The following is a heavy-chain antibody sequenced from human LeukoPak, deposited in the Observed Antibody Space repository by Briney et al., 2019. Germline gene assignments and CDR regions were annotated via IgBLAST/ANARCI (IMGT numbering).Heavy chain of an antibody. J-gene: IGHJ3*01. Sequence: GGSLRLSCAASGFTFSIYAMNWVRQAPGKGLEWVSGISDSGDSTYYADSVKGRFTISRDNARNTLSLQMNSLTIEDTAVYYCVVVVEPPDSDGFDVWGQGTMITVSS. CDR3: VVVVEPPDSDGFDV. V-gene: IGHV3-23*01. CDR2: ISDSGDST. CDR1: GFTFSIYA. D-gene: IGHD1-14*01.